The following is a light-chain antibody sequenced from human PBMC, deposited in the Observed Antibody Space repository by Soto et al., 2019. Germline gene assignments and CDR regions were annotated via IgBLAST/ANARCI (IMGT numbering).Light chain of an antibody. CDR3: TSYTNSGNYV. Sequence: QSALTQPASVSGSPGQSIAISCTGTSSDVGAYDYVSWYQQHPGKAPKLMIYDVSNRPSGVSNRFSGSKSANTASLTISGLQAEDEADYYCTSYTNSGNYVFGTGTKLTVL. J-gene: IGLJ1*01. CDR1: SSDVGAYDY. CDR2: DVS. V-gene: IGLV2-14*01.